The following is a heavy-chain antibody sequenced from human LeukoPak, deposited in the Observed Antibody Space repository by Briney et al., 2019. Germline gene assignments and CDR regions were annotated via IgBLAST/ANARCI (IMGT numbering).Heavy chain of an antibody. V-gene: IGHV4-34*01. Sequence: SETLSLTCAVYGGSFSGYYWSWIRQPPGKGLEWIGEINHSGSTNYNPSLKSRVTISVDTSKNQFSLKLSSVTAADTAMYYCASHYYYDSSGTQGYIYDAFDIWGQGTMVTVSS. CDR3: ASHYYYDSSGTQGYIYDAFDI. CDR2: INHSGST. J-gene: IGHJ3*02. CDR1: GGSFSGYY. D-gene: IGHD3-22*01.